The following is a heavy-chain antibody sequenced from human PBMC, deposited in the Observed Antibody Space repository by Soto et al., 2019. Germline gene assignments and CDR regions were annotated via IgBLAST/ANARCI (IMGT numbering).Heavy chain of an antibody. Sequence: SVKVSCKASGGTFSSYAISWVRQAPGQGLEWMGGIIPIFGTANYAQKFQGRVTITADESTSTAYMELSSLRSEDTAVYYCASPYSTEGGDYYYGMDVWGQGTTVTVSS. D-gene: IGHD4-4*01. CDR3: ASPYSTEGGDYYYGMDV. J-gene: IGHJ6*02. CDR2: IIPIFGTA. V-gene: IGHV1-69*13. CDR1: GGTFSSYA.